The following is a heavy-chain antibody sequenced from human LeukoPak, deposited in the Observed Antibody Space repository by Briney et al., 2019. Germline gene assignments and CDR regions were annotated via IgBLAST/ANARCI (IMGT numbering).Heavy chain of an antibody. V-gene: IGHV3-7*01. D-gene: IGHD3-22*01. Sequence: PGGSLRLSCAASGFIFTDYWMNWVRQAPGRGLEWLASVKGDGSATSYVDSVKGRFTISRDNAKNSLYLQMNSLRAEDTAVYYCVQTYYYDSSGYSPYYFDYWGQGTLVTVSS. J-gene: IGHJ4*02. CDR2: VKGDGSAT. CDR1: GFIFTDYW. CDR3: VQTYYYDSSGYSPYYFDY.